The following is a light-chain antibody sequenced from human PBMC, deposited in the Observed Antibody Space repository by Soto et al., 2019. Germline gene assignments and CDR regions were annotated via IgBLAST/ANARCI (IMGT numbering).Light chain of an antibody. Sequence: SVLTQSPGTLSLSPGERATLSCRASQSVSSSFLSWYQQKRGQAPRLLMFGASSRATGIPDRFSGSGSGTDFTLTIYRLEPEDFAVYYCQQSGYSPITFGQGTRLEIK. CDR1: QSVSSSF. J-gene: IGKJ5*01. CDR3: QQSGYSPIT. CDR2: GAS. V-gene: IGKV3-20*01.